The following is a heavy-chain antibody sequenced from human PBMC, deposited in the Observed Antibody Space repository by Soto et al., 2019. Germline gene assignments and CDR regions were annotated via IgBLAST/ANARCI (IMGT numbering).Heavy chain of an antibody. CDR3: ARDRGLIAVAGTFDI. J-gene: IGHJ3*02. V-gene: IGHV3-33*01. D-gene: IGHD6-19*01. Sequence: VAVIWYDGSNKYYADSVKGRFTISRDNSKNTLYLQMNSLRAEDTAVYYCARDRGLIAVAGTFDIWGQGTMVTVSS. CDR2: IWYDGSNK.